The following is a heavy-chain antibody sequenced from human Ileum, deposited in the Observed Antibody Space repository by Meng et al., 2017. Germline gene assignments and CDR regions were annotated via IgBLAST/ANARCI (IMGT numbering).Heavy chain of an antibody. CDR2: INSEGSST. CDR3: ARGNSHAFDL. V-gene: IGHV3-74*01. CDR1: GFTLSSYW. D-gene: IGHD4-23*01. J-gene: IGHJ3*01. Sequence: GESLKISCAASGFTLSSYWMHWVRQGPGKGLEWVSRINSEGSSTSHADSVKGRFTISRDNAKNTLYLQMNSLRVEDTAVYYCARGNSHAFDLWGQGTRVTGSS.